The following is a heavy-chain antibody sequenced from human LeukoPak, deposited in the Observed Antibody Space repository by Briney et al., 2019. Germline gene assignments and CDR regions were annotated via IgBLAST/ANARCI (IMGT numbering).Heavy chain of an antibody. CDR3: ARAGDSGYGY. D-gene: IGHD3-22*01. Sequence: SQTLSLTCAVSGGSISSGGYSWSWIRQPPGKGLEWIGYIYHSGSTYYNPSLKSRVTISVDRSKNQFSLKLSSVTAADTAVYYCARAGDSGYGYWGQGTLVTVSS. J-gene: IGHJ4*02. CDR2: IYHSGST. V-gene: IGHV4-30-2*01. CDR1: GGSISSGGYS.